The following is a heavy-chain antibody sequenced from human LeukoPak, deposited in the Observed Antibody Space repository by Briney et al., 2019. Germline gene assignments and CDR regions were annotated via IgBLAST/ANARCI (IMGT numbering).Heavy chain of an antibody. J-gene: IGHJ4*02. CDR1: GGSISSSNW. D-gene: IGHD3-10*01. CDR3: ARSIWFGELFSVY. Sequence: PSGTLSLTCAVSGGSISSSNWWSWVRQPPGKGLEWIGKIYHSGSTNYNPSLKSRVTISVDKSKNQFSLKLSSVTAADTAVYYCARSIWFGELFSVYWGQGTLVTVSS. CDR2: IYHSGST. V-gene: IGHV4-4*02.